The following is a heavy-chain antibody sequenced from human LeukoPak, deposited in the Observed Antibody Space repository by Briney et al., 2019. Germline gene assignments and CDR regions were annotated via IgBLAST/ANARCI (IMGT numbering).Heavy chain of an antibody. CDR1: GFAVSTNY. CDR2: IYSDGST. D-gene: IGHD1-26*01. CDR3: ARDQRSESYYPWGWFDP. V-gene: IGHV3-66*02. J-gene: IGHJ5*02. Sequence: HPGGSLSLSCAASGFAVSTNYLSWVRQAPGKGLEWVSVIYSDGSTYYTDSVKGRFTIARDNSKNTLYLQMNSLRPEDTAVYYCARDQRSESYYPWGWFDPWGQGTLVTVSS.